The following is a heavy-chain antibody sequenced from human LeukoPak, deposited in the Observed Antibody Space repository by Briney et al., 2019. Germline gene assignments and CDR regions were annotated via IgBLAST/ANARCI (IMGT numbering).Heavy chain of an antibody. V-gene: IGHV4-59*01. CDR1: GGSFSGYY. Sequence: SETLSLTCAVYGGSFSGYYWSWIRQPPGKGLEWIGYVYYTGTTKYNPSLNSRVNMSVDTSKNQLSLQLTSVTAADTAVYYRARGSHNVLLWGQGTLVTVSS. D-gene: IGHD2-15*01. CDR3: ARGSHNVLL. CDR2: VYYTGTT. J-gene: IGHJ4*02.